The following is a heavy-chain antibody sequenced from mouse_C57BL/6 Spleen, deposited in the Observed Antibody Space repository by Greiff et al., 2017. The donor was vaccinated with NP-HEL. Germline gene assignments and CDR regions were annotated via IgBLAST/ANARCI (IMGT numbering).Heavy chain of an antibody. CDR2: IYPGDGDT. CDR1: GYAFSSYW. V-gene: IGHV1-80*01. J-gene: IGHJ2*01. D-gene: IGHD1-1*01. Sequence: QVQLQQSGAELVKPGASVKISCKASGYAFSSYWMNWVKQRPGKGLEWIGQIYPGDGDTNYNGKFKGKATLTADKASSTAYMQLISLTSEDSAVYCCARHLGDYYGAVGYWGQGTTLTVSS. CDR3: ARHLGDYYGAVGY.